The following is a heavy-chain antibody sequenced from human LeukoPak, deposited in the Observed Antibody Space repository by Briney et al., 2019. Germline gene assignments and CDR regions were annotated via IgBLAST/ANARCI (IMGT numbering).Heavy chain of an antibody. CDR2: INHSGST. J-gene: IGHJ6*03. V-gene: IGHV4-34*01. D-gene: IGHD6-13*01. CDR1: GGSFSGYY. Sequence: SETLSLTCAVYGGSFSGYYWSWIRQPPGKGLEWIGEINHSGSTDYNPSLKSRVTISVDTSKNQFSLKLSSVTAADTAVYYCARGRYSSSWYSPYYYYYMDVWGKGTTVTVSS. CDR3: ARGRYSSSWYSPYYYYYMDV.